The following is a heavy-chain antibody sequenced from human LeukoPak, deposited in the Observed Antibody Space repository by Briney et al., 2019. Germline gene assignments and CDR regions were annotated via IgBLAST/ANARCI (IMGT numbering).Heavy chain of an antibody. D-gene: IGHD5-12*01. V-gene: IGHV3-23*01. CDR2: ISGSGGST. CDR1: GFTFSSYA. J-gene: IGHJ5*02. CDR3: AKEVVATTSYNWFDP. Sequence: GGSLRLSCAASGFTFSSYAMSWVRQAPGKGLEWVSAISGSGGSTYYADSVKGRFTISRDNSKNTLYLQMNRLRAEDTAVYYCAKEVVATTSYNWFDPWGQGTLVTVSS.